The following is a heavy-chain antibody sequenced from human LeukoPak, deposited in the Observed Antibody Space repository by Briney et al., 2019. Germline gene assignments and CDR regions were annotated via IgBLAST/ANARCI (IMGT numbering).Heavy chain of an antibody. D-gene: IGHD5-18*01. V-gene: IGHV3-66*01. Sequence: PGGSLRLSCAASGITVTSNHMSWVRQAPGKELEWVSVIYGGGSTYYADSVKGRFTISRDNSKNTLYLQMDSLRTEDTAVYFCAKLYNYGYINWGQGTLVTVSS. CDR3: AKLYNYGYIN. CDR2: IYGGGST. J-gene: IGHJ4*02. CDR1: GITVTSNH.